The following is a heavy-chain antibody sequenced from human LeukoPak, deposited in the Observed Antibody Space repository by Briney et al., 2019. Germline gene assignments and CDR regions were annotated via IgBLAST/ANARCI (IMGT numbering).Heavy chain of an antibody. D-gene: IGHD6-19*01. Sequence: SETLPLTCAVYGGSFSGYYWSWIRQPPGKGLEWIGEINHSGSTNYNPSLKSRVTISVDTSKNQFSLKLSSVTAADTAVYYCARIRGRQWLVVAFDIWGQGTMVTVSS. CDR3: ARIRGRQWLVVAFDI. CDR1: GGSFSGYY. V-gene: IGHV4-34*01. CDR2: INHSGST. J-gene: IGHJ3*02.